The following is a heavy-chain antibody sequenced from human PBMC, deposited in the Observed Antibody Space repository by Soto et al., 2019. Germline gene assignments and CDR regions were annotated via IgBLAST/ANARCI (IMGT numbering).Heavy chain of an antibody. Sequence: QVQLVESGGGVVQPGRSLRLSCAASGFTFSSYGMHWVRQAPGKGLEWVAVISYDGSNKYYADSVKGRFTISRDKSKNTLYLQMNSLRAEDTAVYYCVRWRSSGWDFDYWGQGTLVTVSS. CDR3: VRWRSSGWDFDY. D-gene: IGHD6-19*01. J-gene: IGHJ4*02. CDR2: ISYDGSNK. V-gene: IGHV3-30*03. CDR1: GFTFSSYG.